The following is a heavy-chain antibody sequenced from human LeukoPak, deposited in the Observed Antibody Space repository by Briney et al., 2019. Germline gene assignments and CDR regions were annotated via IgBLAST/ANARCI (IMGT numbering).Heavy chain of an antibody. V-gene: IGHV4-59*08. CDR3: ARHRGVSYYDAFDI. D-gene: IGHD1-26*01. CDR1: GDSISGNY. J-gene: IGHJ3*02. Sequence: SETLSLTCSVSGDSISGNYWSWIRQPPGKGLEWIAYIYYSGDTNYNPSLKSRVTISIDTSKNQFSLNLSSVTAADTAVYYCARHRGVSYYDAFDIWGQGTVVTVSS. CDR2: IYYSGDT.